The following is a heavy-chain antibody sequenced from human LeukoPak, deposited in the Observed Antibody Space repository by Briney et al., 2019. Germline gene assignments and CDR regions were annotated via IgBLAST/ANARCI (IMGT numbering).Heavy chain of an antibody. D-gene: IGHD2-15*01. CDR2: INPNSGDT. J-gene: IGHJ5*02. Sequence: GAPVKVSCKASGYTFTGYYMHWVRQAPGQGLECMGWINPNSGDTNYAQKFQGRVTMTRDTSISTAYMELSSLRSDDTAVYYCARSKLVGQQLGDWFDPWGQGTLVTVSS. CDR1: GYTFTGYY. CDR3: ARSKLVGQQLGDWFDP. V-gene: IGHV1-2*02.